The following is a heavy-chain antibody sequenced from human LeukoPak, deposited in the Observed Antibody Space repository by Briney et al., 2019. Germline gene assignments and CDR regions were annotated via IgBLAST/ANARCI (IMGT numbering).Heavy chain of an antibody. CDR3: AKSPPYYDSSAYQTDY. CDR1: GFTFSRYE. Sequence: GGSLRLSCAASGFTFSRYEMNWVRQAPGKGLEWVSYISSSASTIYYADSVKGRFTISRDNAKNSLYLQMNSLRAEDTAVYYCAKSPPYYDSSAYQTDYWGQGTLVTVTS. CDR2: ISSSASTI. D-gene: IGHD3-22*01. V-gene: IGHV3-48*03. J-gene: IGHJ4*02.